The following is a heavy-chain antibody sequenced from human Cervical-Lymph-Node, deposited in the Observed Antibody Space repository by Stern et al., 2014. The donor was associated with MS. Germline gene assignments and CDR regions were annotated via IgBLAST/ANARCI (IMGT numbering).Heavy chain of an antibody. D-gene: IGHD6-13*01. CDR1: GGSLSTLG. Sequence: VQLVQSGAEVKRPGSSVKVSCKASGGSLSTLGISWVRQAPGQGLEWVGEIMPLFGTANYAQKFKGRLTMTADESTSTVYMELSSLKSEDTAIYFCARHQAGIAANWGQGTLVTVTS. V-gene: IGHV1-69*19. CDR2: IMPLFGTA. J-gene: IGHJ4*02. CDR3: ARHQAGIAAN.